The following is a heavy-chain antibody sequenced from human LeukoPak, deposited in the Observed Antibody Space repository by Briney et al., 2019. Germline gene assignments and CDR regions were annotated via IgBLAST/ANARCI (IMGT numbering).Heavy chain of an antibody. CDR3: ARERVRYYDSSGYLAY. V-gene: IGHV1-18*01. D-gene: IGHD3-22*01. Sequence: ASVKVSCKASGYTFISYGISWVRQAPGQGLEWMGWISAYNGDTMYAQNIQGRVTMTTDTSTNTAYMELGSLRSDDTAVYYCARERVRYYDSSGYLAYWGQGTLVTVSS. CDR1: GYTFISYG. CDR2: ISAYNGDT. J-gene: IGHJ4*02.